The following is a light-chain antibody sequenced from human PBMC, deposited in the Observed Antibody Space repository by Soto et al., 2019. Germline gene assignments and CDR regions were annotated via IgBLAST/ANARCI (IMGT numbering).Light chain of an antibody. CDR2: GAS. CDR3: QQYNNWPPWT. CDR1: RSLTPN. Sequence: VMTQSTATLSVSTGERDTLSCRASRSLTPNLAWYQQKPGQAPRLLIYGASTRATGIPARFSGSGSGTDFALTISSLQSEDFAVYYCQQYNNWPPWTFGQGTKVDIK. J-gene: IGKJ1*01. V-gene: IGKV3-15*01.